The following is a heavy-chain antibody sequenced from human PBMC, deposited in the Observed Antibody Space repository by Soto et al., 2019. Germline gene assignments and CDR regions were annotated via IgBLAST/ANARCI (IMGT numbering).Heavy chain of an antibody. V-gene: IGHV3-21*01. CDR2: ISSSSSFI. CDR1: AFPFSTYT. J-gene: IGHJ5*02. CDR3: VRAHALGFSNWFDP. D-gene: IGHD3-10*01. Sequence: VQLVESGGGLVKPGGSLRLSCAASAFPFSTYTMNWVRQAPGKGLEWVSSISSSSSFIYYADSLKGRFTISRDDAKKSLYLQMNSLRAEDTAVYYCVRAHALGFSNWFDPWGRGTLVTVSS.